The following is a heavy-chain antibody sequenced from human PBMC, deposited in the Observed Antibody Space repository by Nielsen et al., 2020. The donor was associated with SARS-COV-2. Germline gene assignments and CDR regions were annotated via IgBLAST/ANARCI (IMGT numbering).Heavy chain of an antibody. J-gene: IGHJ6*02. CDR2: IYSGGST. CDR3: AKDRRVRFLEWLPRSYYYGMDV. CDR1: GFTVSSNY. V-gene: IGHV3-53*05. D-gene: IGHD3-3*01. Sequence: GESLKISCAASGFTVSSNYMSWVRQAPGKGLEWVSVIYSGGSTYYADSVKGRFTISRDNSKNTLYLQMNSLRAEDTAVYYCAKDRRVRFLEWLPRSYYYGMDVWGQGTTVTVSS.